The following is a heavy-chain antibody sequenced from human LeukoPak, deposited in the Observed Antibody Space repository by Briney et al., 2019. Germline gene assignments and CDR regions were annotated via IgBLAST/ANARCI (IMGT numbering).Heavy chain of an antibody. Sequence: SVKVSCKASGGTFSSYAISWVRQAPGQGLEWTGRIIPILGIANYAQKFQGRVTITADKSTSTAYMELSSLRSEDTAVYYCAAALTGNTAMNYWGQGTLVTVSS. V-gene: IGHV1-69*04. CDR2: IIPILGIA. J-gene: IGHJ4*02. D-gene: IGHD5-18*01. CDR1: GGTFSSYA. CDR3: AAALTGNTAMNY.